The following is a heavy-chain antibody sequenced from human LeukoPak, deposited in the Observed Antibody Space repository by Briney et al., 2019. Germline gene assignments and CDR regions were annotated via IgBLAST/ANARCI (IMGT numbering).Heavy chain of an antibody. Sequence: GPLRPSCASAGSTISDCYQRGIRPAPREGVAGGSLISYSGSTIYYADSVKGRCTISRENAKNSLYLQMNSLRAEDTAVYYCARSRGIRKHGYGDYVWFDPWGQGTLVTVSS. J-gene: IGHJ5*02. CDR3: ARSRGIRKHGYGDYVWFDP. CDR1: GSTISDCY. CDR2: ISYSGSTI. V-gene: IGHV3-11*01. D-gene: IGHD4-17*01.